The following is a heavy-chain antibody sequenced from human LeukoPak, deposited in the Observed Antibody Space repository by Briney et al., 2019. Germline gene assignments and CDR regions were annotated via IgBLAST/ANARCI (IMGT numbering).Heavy chain of an antibody. D-gene: IGHD3-10*01. Sequence: GGSLRLSCAASGFTVSSNYMSWVRQAPGKGLEWVSVIYSGGSTYYADSVKGRFTISRDNSKNTLYLQMNSLRAEDTAVYYCARDQRSRGVIITLDYWGQGTLVTVSS. V-gene: IGHV3-66*01. J-gene: IGHJ4*02. CDR1: GFTVSSNY. CDR3: ARDQRSRGVIITLDY. CDR2: IYSGGST.